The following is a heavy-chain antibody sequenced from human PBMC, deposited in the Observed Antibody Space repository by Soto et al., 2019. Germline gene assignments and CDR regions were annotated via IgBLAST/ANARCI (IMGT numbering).Heavy chain of an antibody. CDR3: SRARYGDYGYVMDV. V-gene: IGHV4-30-2*01. D-gene: IGHD4-17*01. J-gene: IGHJ6*02. CDR1: GGSISSGGYS. Sequence: PSETLSLTCAVSGGSISSGGYSWSWIRQPPGKGLEWIGYIYHSGSTYYNPSLKSRVTISVDRSKNQFSLKLSSVTAADTAVYYCSRARYGDYGYVMDVWGQGTTVTVSS. CDR2: IYHSGST.